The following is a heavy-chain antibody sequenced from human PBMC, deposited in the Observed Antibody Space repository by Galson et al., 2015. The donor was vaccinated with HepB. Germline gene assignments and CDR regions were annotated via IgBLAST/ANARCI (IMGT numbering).Heavy chain of an antibody. V-gene: IGHV3-73*01. CDR2: IRSKANSYAT. CDR1: GFTFSGSA. J-gene: IGHJ5*02. CDR3: TRAPYSSSPGWFDP. D-gene: IGHD6-6*01. Sequence: SLRLSCAASGFTFSGSAMHWVRQASGKGLEWVGRIRSKANSYATAYAASVKGRFTISRDDSKNTAYLQMNSLKTEDTAVYYCTRAPYSSSPGWFDPWGQGTLVTVSS.